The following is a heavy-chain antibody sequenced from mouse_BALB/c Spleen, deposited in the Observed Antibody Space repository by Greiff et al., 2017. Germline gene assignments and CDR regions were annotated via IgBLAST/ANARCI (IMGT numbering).Heavy chain of an antibody. D-gene: IGHD1-2*01. V-gene: IGHV5-15*02. CDR2: ISNLAYSI. Sequence: EVHLVESGGGLVQPGGSRKLSCAASGFTFSDYGMAWVRQAPGKGPEWVAFISNLAYSIYYADTVTGRFTISRENAKNTLYLEMSSLRSEDTAMYYCARSLLRLRAMDYWGQGTSVTVSS. J-gene: IGHJ4*01. CDR1: GFTFSDYG. CDR3: ARSLLRLRAMDY.